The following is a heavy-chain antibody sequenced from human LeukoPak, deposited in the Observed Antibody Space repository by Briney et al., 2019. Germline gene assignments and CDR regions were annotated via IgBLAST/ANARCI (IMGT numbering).Heavy chain of an antibody. J-gene: IGHJ4*02. D-gene: IGHD3-16*01. CDR1: GYSFSSYA. Sequence: GGSLRLSCAASGYSFSSYAMTWARQAPVKGLEWVSAISGDGTRTYYADSVKGRFTISRDNSKNTLYLEMSSLRVEDTAIYYCAKWPEGAMDYFDYWGQGTLVTVSS. V-gene: IGHV3-23*01. CDR3: AKWPEGAMDYFDY. CDR2: ISGDGTRT.